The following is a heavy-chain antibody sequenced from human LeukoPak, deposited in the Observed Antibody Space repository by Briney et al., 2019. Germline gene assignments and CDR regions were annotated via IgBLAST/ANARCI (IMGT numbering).Heavy chain of an antibody. CDR1: GGTFSSYA. V-gene: IGHV1-69*05. D-gene: IGHD2-2*02. J-gene: IGHJ6*03. CDR2: IIPIFGTA. CDR3: ARSPDPYCSSTSCYRGSRFYMDV. Sequence: SVKVSCKASGGTFSSYAISWVRQAPGQGLEWMGGIIPIFGTANYAQKFQGRVTITTDESTSTAYMELSSLRPEDTAVYYCARSPDPYCSSTSCYRGSRFYMDVWGKGTTVTVSS.